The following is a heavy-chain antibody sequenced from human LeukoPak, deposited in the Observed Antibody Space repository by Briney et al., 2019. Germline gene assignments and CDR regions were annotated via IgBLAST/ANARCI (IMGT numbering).Heavy chain of an antibody. J-gene: IGHJ4*02. D-gene: IGHD6-19*01. CDR3: ARDSALAPAVMFDY. CDR2: IDHSGST. V-gene: IGHV4-38-2*02. Sequence: SETLSLTCTVSGYSISSGYYWGWIRQPPGKGLEWTGSIDHSGSTYYNPSLKSRITISVDTSKNQFSLKLSSVTAADTAVYYCARDSALAPAVMFDYWGQGTLVTVSS. CDR1: GYSISSGYY.